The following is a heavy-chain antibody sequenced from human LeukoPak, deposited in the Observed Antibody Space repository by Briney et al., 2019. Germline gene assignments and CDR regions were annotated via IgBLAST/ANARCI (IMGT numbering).Heavy chain of an antibody. CDR2: SSSSYI. Sequence: GGSLRLSCAASGFTFSSYSMNWVRQAPGKGLEWVSSSSSSYIYYADSVKGRFTISRDNAKNPLYLQMNSLRAEDTAVYYCARGYSDYANFDYWGQGTLVTVSS. V-gene: IGHV3-21*01. CDR3: ARGYSDYANFDY. J-gene: IGHJ4*02. D-gene: IGHD5-12*01. CDR1: GFTFSSYS.